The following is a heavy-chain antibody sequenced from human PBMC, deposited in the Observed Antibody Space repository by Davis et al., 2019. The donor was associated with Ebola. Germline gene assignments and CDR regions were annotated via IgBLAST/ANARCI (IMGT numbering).Heavy chain of an antibody. J-gene: IGHJ4*02. CDR2: IKQDGSEK. V-gene: IGHV3-7*01. Sequence: GESLKISCAASGFTFSSYWMSWVRQAPGKGLEWVANIKQDGSEKYYVDSVKGRFTISRDNAKNSLYLQMNSLRAEDTAVYYCARELETYYYDSSGYYYSVTGWYYFDYWGQGTLVTVSS. CDR3: ARELETYYYDSSGYYYSVTGWYYFDY. D-gene: IGHD3-22*01. CDR1: GFTFSSYW.